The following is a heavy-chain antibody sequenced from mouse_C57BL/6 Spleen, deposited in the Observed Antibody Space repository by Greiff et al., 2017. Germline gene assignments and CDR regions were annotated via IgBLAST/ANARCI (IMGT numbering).Heavy chain of an antibody. D-gene: IGHD2-3*01. CDR1: GYTFTSYW. Sequence: QVQLQQPGAELVKPGASVKMSCKASGYTFTSYWITWVKQRPGQGLEWIGDIYPGSGSTNYNEKFKSKATLTVDTSSSTAYMKLSSLTSEDSAVYYCARGGLLRTYYAMDYWGQGTSVTVSS. J-gene: IGHJ4*01. CDR2: IYPGSGST. V-gene: IGHV1-55*01. CDR3: ARGGLLRTYYAMDY.